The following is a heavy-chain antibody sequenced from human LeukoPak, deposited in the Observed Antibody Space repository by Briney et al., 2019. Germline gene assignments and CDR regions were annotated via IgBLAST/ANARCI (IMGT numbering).Heavy chain of an antibody. CDR2: IYASGST. D-gene: IGHD6-19*01. CDR3: ARTHSSGWYVDDY. Sequence: SQTLSLTCTVSVGSIRSGSYYWSWIRQPAGKGLEWIGRIYASGSTNYNPSLKSRVTISEGTSKNQFSLKLSSVTAADTAVYYCARTHSSGWYVDDYWGQGTLVTVSS. CDR1: VGSIRSGSYY. V-gene: IGHV4-61*02. J-gene: IGHJ4*02.